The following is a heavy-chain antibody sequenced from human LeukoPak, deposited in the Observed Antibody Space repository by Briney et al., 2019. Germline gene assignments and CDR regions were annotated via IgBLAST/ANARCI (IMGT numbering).Heavy chain of an antibody. V-gene: IGHV4-59*11. CDR1: GESIDSHC. CDR2: AYSSGST. CDR3: ATYRRDNTYFLDY. D-gene: IGHD2-2*02. Sequence: SETLSLTCTVSGESIDSHCWSWIRQPPGKGLEWIGYAYSSGSTNYNPSFKSRVTMSVDTSMNQFSLMLSYVTAADTAIYYCATYRRDNTYFLDYWGQGTLVTVFS. J-gene: IGHJ4*02.